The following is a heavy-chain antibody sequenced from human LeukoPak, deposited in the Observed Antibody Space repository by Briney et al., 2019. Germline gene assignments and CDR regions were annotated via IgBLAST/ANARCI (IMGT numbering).Heavy chain of an antibody. Sequence: SGTLSLTCAVSGGSISSAKWWSWVRQPPGKGLEWIGEIYHTGSTNYSPSLKSRVTISIDRSLNRFSLNLSSVTAADTAVYYCARDVGWEDHLIPTPRAYYFDYWGQGTLVTASS. J-gene: IGHJ4*02. CDR3: ARDVGWEDHLIPTPRAYYFDY. CDR1: GGSISSAKW. D-gene: IGHD1-26*01. CDR2: IYHTGST. V-gene: IGHV4-4*02.